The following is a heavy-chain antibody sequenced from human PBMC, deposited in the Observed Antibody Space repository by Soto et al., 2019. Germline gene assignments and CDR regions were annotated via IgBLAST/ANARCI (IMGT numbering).Heavy chain of an antibody. Sequence: QVQLQQWGAGLLKPSETLSLTCAVYGGSFSGYYWSWIRQPPGKGLEWIGEINHSGSTNYNPSLKSQDTILGDTSKNPFSLKLTSVTAAATAVYDCARGAGIGARRFYGMDVWGQGTTVTVSS. CDR3: ARGAGIGARRFYGMDV. J-gene: IGHJ6*02. V-gene: IGHV4-34*01. D-gene: IGHD3-10*01. CDR2: INHSGST. CDR1: GGSFSGYY.